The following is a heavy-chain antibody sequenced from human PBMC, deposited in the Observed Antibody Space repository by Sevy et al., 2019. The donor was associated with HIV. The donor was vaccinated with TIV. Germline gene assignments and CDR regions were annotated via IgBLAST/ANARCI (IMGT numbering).Heavy chain of an antibody. J-gene: IGHJ4*02. V-gene: IGHV3-7*01. D-gene: IGHD3-22*01. Sequence: GGSLRLSCAASGFTFSSYWMSWVRQAPGKGLEWVANIKQDGSEKYYVDSVKGRFTISRDNAKNSLYLQMNSLRAEDTAVYYCARVSAGNDYDSSGYRYYFDYWGQGTLVTVSS. CDR1: GFTFSSYW. CDR2: IKQDGSEK. CDR3: ARVSAGNDYDSSGYRYYFDY.